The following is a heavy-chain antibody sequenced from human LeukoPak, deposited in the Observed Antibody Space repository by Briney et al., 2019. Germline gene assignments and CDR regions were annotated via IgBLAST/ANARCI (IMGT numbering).Heavy chain of an antibody. CDR2: ISSSSSYI. V-gene: IGHV3-21*04. J-gene: IGHJ4*02. D-gene: IGHD2-2*01. Sequence: PGGSLRLSCAASGFTFSSYSMNWVRQAPGKGLEWVSSISSSSSYIYYADSVKGRFTISRDNAKNSLYLQMSSLRTEDTAVYYCARDWGVVPDTTPNMERPNLFDYWGQGTLVTVSS. CDR1: GFTFSSYS. CDR3: ARDWGVVPDTTPNMERPNLFDY.